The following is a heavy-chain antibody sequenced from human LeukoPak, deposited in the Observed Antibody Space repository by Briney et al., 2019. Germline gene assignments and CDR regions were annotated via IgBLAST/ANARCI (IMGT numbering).Heavy chain of an antibody. CDR2: IYTSGST. CDR3: AGRDF. V-gene: IGHV4-4*07. J-gene: IGHJ4*02. CDR1: GGSISSYY. D-gene: IGHD2/OR15-2a*01. Sequence: SETLSLTCTVSGGSISSYYWSWIRQPAGKGLEWIGRIYTSGSTNYNPTFQSRVTLSRDTSKNQFSLKLNAVTAADTAVYYCAGRDFWGQGTQVTVSS.